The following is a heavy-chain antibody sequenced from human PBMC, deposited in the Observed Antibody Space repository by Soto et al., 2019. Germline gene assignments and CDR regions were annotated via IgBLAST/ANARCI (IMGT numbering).Heavy chain of an antibody. D-gene: IGHD1-1*01. J-gene: IGHJ4*02. Sequence: SETLSLTCTVSGGSIRSYYWSWIRQPPGKGLEWIGYIYYSGSTDYNPSLKSRVTISVDTSKNQFSLKLRSVTAADTAVYYCARDSYKFDVWGQRMLVTVSA. CDR1: GGSIRSYY. V-gene: IGHV4-59*01. CDR2: IYYSGST. CDR3: ARDSYKFDV.